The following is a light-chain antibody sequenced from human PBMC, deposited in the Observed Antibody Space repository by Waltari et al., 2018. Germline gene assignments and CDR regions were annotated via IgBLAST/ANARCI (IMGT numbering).Light chain of an antibody. J-gene: IGKJ2*01. Sequence: EIVLTQSPATLSLSPGGRATLSCRASQSVSSYLAWYQQKPGQAPRLLIYDASNRATGIPARFSGSGSGTDFTLTISSLEPEDFAVYYCQQRSNWPYTFGQGTKLEIK. CDR2: DAS. V-gene: IGKV3-11*01. CDR3: QQRSNWPYT. CDR1: QSVSSY.